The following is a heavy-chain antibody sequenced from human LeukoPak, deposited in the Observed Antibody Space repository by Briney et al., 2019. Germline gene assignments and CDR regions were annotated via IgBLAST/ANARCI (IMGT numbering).Heavy chain of an antibody. CDR3: ARNSGSYSVWPNYFDS. V-gene: IGHV4-59*01. Sequence: SETLSLTCSVSGGSISSDYWAWIREPPGKGLEWIGYMYYTGSTNYNPSLKSRVTISLATSKNQFSLKLSSVTAADTAVYYCARNSGSYSVWPNYFDSSGPGTLVTVSP. CDR1: GGSISSDY. CDR2: MYYTGST. D-gene: IGHD1-26*01. J-gene: IGHJ4*02.